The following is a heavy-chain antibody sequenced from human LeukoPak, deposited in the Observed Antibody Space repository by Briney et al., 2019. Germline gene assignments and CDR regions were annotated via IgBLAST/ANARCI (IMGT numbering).Heavy chain of an antibody. CDR3: VREGWEY. CDR1: GFTFGTYW. Sequence: PGGSLRLSCAASGFTFGTYWMHWVRQVPGKGLLWVSRIKTDGSTTNYADSVKGRFTIFRDNAKNTLSLQMDSLRAEDTAVYYCVREGWEYWGQGTLVTVSS. D-gene: IGHD1-26*01. CDR2: IKTDGSTT. V-gene: IGHV3-74*01. J-gene: IGHJ4*02.